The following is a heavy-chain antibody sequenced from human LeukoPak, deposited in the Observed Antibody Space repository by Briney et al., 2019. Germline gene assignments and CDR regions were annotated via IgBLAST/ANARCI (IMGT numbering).Heavy chain of an antibody. Sequence: PGGSLRLSCAASGFTFSSYWMSWVRQAPGRGLEWVANIKQDGSEKYYVDSVEGRFTISRDNAKNSLYLQMNSLRAEDTAVYYCARLGTSTLYRGGSVYYYNYGMDVWGQGTTVTVSS. CDR1: GFTFSSYW. CDR3: ARLGTSTLYRGGSVYYYNYGMDV. J-gene: IGHJ6*02. V-gene: IGHV3-7*01. CDR2: IKQDGSEK. D-gene: IGHD2-2*01.